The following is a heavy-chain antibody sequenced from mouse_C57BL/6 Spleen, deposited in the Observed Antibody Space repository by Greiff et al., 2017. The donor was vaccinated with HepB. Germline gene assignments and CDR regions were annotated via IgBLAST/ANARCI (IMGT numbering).Heavy chain of an antibody. J-gene: IGHJ4*01. CDR1: GFSLTSYG. D-gene: IGHD2-1*01. CDR3: ASDLYGNYGAMDY. V-gene: IGHV2-6*01. Sequence: QVQLQQSGPGLVAPSQSLSITCTVSGFSLTSYGVDWVRQSPGKGLEWLGVIWGVGSTNYNSALKSRLSISKDNSKSQVFLKMNSLQTDDTAMYYCASDLYGNYGAMDYWGQGTSVTVSS. CDR2: IWGVGST.